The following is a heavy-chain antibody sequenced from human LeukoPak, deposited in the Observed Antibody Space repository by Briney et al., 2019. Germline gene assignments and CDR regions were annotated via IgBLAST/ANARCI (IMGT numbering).Heavy chain of an antibody. V-gene: IGHV4-34*01. CDR2: INHSGST. CDR1: GGSFSGYY. J-gene: IGHJ4*02. Sequence: SETLSLTCAVYGGSFSGYYWSWIRRPPGKGPEWIGEINHSGSTNYNPSLKSRVTISVDTSKNQFSLKLSSVTAADTAVYYCARGPVLVATISYFDYWGQGTLVTVSS. D-gene: IGHD5-12*01. CDR3: ARGPVLVATISYFDY.